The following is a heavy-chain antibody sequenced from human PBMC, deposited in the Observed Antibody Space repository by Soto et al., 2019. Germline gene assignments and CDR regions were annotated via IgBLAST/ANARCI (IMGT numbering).Heavy chain of an antibody. V-gene: IGHV1-8*01. Sequence: ASVKVSCKASGDTFTSYDINWVRQATGQGLEWMGWMNPNSGNTGYAQKFQGRVTMTRNTSISTAYMELSSLRSEDTAVYYCARGRELYDILTGYSLGDYYYYMDVWRKGTTVPVSS. CDR2: MNPNSGNT. CDR3: ARGRELYDILTGYSLGDYYYYMDV. D-gene: IGHD3-9*01. CDR1: GDTFTSYD. J-gene: IGHJ6*03.